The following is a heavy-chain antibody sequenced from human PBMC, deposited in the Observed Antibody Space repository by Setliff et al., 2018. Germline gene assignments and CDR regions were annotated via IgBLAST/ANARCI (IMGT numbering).Heavy chain of an antibody. D-gene: IGHD3-22*01. CDR2: VYYSGTA. CDR3: ARRGYSHDSSDYNRRKVFDYFDF. V-gene: IGHV4-59*08. J-gene: IGHJ4*02. CDR1: DGSLSTYY. Sequence: LSLTCTVSDGSLSTYYWSWIRQPPGKGLGFIGYVYYSGTANYSPSLRSRLTISVDTSKNQFSLKLRSVTVDDTAVYFCARRGYSHDSSDYNRRKVFDYFDFWGQGAQVTVSS.